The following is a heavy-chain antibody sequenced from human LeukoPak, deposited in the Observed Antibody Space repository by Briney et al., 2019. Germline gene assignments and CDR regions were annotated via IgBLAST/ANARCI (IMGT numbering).Heavy chain of an antibody. CDR1: GFTFSSYG. CDR2: IRYDGSNK. Sequence: GGSLRLSCAASGFTFSSYGMHWVRQAPGKGLEWVAYIRYDGSNKYYADSVKGRFTISRDNSKNTLSLQMNSLRAEDTAVYYCAKDTSSSWYYFDYWGQGTLVTVSS. D-gene: IGHD6-13*01. V-gene: IGHV3-30*02. J-gene: IGHJ4*02. CDR3: AKDTSSSWYYFDY.